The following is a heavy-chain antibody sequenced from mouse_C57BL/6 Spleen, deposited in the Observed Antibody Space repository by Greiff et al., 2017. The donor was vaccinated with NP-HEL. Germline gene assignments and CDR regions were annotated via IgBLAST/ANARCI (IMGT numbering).Heavy chain of an antibody. D-gene: IGHD1-1*01. J-gene: IGHJ2*01. Sequence: EVMLVESGGGLVKPGGSLKLSCAASGFTFSSYAMSWVRQTPEKRLEWVATISDGGSYTYYPDNVKGRFTISRDNAKNNLYLQMSHLKSEDTAMYDCARDYYGSSLDYWGQGTTLTVSS. V-gene: IGHV5-4*01. CDR3: ARDYYGSSLDY. CDR2: ISDGGSYT. CDR1: GFTFSSYA.